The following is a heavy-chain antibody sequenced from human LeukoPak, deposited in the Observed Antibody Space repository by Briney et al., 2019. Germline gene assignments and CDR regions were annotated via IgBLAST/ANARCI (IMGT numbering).Heavy chain of an antibody. CDR2: IYSGGST. D-gene: IGHD4-17*01. Sequence: PGGSLRLSCAASGFTVSSNYMSWVRQAPGKGLEWVSVIYSGGSTYYADSVKDRFTLSRDNSKNTLYLQMNSLRAEDTAVYYCARARDGDYPDYWGQGTLVTVTS. V-gene: IGHV3-66*01. J-gene: IGHJ4*02. CDR1: GFTVSSNY. CDR3: ARARDGDYPDY.